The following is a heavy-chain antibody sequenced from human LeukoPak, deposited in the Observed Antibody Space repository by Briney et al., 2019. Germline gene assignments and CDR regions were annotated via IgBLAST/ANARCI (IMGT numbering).Heavy chain of an antibody. D-gene: IGHD5-24*01. CDR1: GYTFNDYY. CDR3: AREDFYNYPLDF. V-gene: IGHV1-2*02. CDR2: INPNNGDT. J-gene: IGHJ1*01. Sequence: GASVKVSCRASGYTFNDYYLHWVRQAPGQGLEWMGWINPNNGDTNFAQKFQGRVTMTRDTSINTAYMELSRLRSDDTAVYYCAREDFYNYPLDFWGQGTLVTVSS.